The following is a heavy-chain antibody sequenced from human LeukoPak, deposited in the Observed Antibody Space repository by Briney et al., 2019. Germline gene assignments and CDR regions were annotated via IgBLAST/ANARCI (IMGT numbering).Heavy chain of an antibody. CDR3: ARLKYSSSWYRGINWFDP. Sequence: ASVKVSCKASGYTFTSYDINWVRQATGQGLEWMGWMNPNSGNTGYAQKFQGRVTMTRNTSISTAYMELSSLRSEDTAVYYCARLKYSSSWYRGINWFDPWGQGTLVTVSS. D-gene: IGHD6-13*01. V-gene: IGHV1-8*01. CDR2: MNPNSGNT. J-gene: IGHJ5*02. CDR1: GYTFTSYD.